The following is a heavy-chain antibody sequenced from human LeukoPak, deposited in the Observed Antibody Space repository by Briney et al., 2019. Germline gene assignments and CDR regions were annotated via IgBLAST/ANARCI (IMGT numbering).Heavy chain of an antibody. CDR1: GFIFSGYS. CDR3: AKGVSGPPSTYWYLDL. Sequence: PGGSLRLSCVASGFIFSGYSMNWVRQARGKGLEWLSYIGSSSSTINYADSVKGRFTLSRDKLKNTMYLQMDSLRTDDTAVYYCAKGVSGPPSTYWYLDLWGRGTLVTVSS. J-gene: IGHJ2*01. CDR2: IGSSSSTI. D-gene: IGHD6-6*01. V-gene: IGHV3-48*01.